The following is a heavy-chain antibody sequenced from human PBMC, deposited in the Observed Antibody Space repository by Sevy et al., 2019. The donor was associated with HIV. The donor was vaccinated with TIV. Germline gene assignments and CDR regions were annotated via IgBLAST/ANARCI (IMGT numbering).Heavy chain of an antibody. V-gene: IGHV3-30*18. CDR2: ISYDGRNK. J-gene: IGHJ6*02. CDR1: GIIFTTSG. Sequence: GGSLRLSCAVPGIIFTTSGMHWVRQAPGKGLEWVAVISYDGRNKFYGDSVKGRFTISRDNSKNILYLQMNSLRAEDTAVYYCAKDFTGYNGMDVWGQGTMVTVSS. CDR3: AKDFTGYNGMDV. D-gene: IGHD3-9*01.